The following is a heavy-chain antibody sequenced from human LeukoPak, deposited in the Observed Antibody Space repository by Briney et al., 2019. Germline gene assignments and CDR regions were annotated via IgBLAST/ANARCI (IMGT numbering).Heavy chain of an antibody. CDR1: GYSISSDYY. V-gene: IGHV4-38-2*01. J-gene: IGHJ5*02. CDR2: IYRSGST. Sequence: SETLSLTCAVSGYSISSDYYWGWIRQPPGKGLEWIGSIYRSGSTYYNPSLKSRVTISVDTSKNQFSLKLSSVTAADTAVYYCASGGYCSGGSCYQNWFDPWGQGTLVTVSS. D-gene: IGHD2-15*01. CDR3: ASGGYCSGGSCYQNWFDP.